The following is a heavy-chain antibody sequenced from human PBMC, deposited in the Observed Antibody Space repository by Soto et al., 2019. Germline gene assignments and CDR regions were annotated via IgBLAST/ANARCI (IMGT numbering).Heavy chain of an antibody. J-gene: IGHJ3*02. D-gene: IGHD6-19*01. Sequence: SVKVSCKASGGTFSSYAISWVRQAPGQGLEWMGGIIPIFGTANYAQKFQGRVTITADKSTSTAYMELSSLRSEDTAVYYCARVPVAGTILSRAFDIWGQGTMVTVSS. CDR3: ARVPVAGTILSRAFDI. V-gene: IGHV1-69*06. CDR1: GGTFSSYA. CDR2: IIPIFGTA.